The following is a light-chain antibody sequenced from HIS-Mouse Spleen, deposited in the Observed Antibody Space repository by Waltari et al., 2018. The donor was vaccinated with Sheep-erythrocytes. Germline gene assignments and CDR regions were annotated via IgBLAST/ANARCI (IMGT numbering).Light chain of an antibody. V-gene: IGLV3-1*01. Sequence: SYELTQPPSVSVSPGQTASITRSGDTLWDKYACWYQQKPGQCPVWVSYQDSKRPSWIPERFSGANSGNTATLTISGTQAMDEADYYCQAWDSSTAWNVVFGGGTKLTVL. CDR3: QAWDSSTAWNVV. CDR2: QDS. J-gene: IGLJ2*01. CDR1: TLWDKY.